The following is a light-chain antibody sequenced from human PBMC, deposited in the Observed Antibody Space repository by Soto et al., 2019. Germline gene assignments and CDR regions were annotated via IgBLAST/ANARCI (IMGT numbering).Light chain of an antibody. V-gene: IGLV1-36*01. J-gene: IGLJ2*01. Sequence: QPVLTQPPSVSEAPRQRVTISCSGGSSNIGRNVVNWYQQFPGKAPKLLIYYDDLLPSGVSDRFSGSKSGTSASLAISGLLSEDEADYYCAAWDDSLNGVVFGGGTKLTVL. CDR3: AAWDDSLNGVV. CDR1: SSNIGRNV. CDR2: YDD.